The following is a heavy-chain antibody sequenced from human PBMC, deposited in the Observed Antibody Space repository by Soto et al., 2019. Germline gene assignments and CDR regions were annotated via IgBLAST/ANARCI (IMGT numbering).Heavy chain of an antibody. V-gene: IGHV4-59*08. CDR2: IHYSGST. Sequence: PSETLSLTCSVSGGSIINYYWSWIRQPPGKGLEWIGCIHYSGSTNYSPSLEGRVTISVDTSQNHFSLKLTSVTAADTAVFYCAGLFPYVSSGYHLNYLGQGTLVTVSS. CDR3: AGLFPYVSSGYHLNY. CDR1: GGSIINYY. J-gene: IGHJ4*02. D-gene: IGHD3-22*01.